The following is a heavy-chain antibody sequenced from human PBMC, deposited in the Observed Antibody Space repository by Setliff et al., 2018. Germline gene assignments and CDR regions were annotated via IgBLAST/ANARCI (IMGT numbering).Heavy chain of an antibody. V-gene: IGHV4-34*01. D-gene: IGHD6-6*01. Sequence: SETLSLTCAAYGGTFSDYHWTWIRQSPEKGLEWIGEINHRGSTNYNPSLKSRVTISIDTSKDQFSLKLVSMTAADTAVYYCARGRNIAARLLDSWGQGTLVTVSS. J-gene: IGHJ4*02. CDR2: INHRGST. CDR1: GGTFSDYH. CDR3: ARGRNIAARLLDS.